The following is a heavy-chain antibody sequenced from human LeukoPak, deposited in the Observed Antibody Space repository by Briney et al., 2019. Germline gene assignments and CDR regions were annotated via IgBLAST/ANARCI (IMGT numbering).Heavy chain of an antibody. D-gene: IGHD3-22*01. V-gene: IGHV3-30*03. Sequence: PGGSLRLSCAASGFTFSSYGMHWVRQAPGKGLEWGAFISNNGRNKDYADSVKGRFTISRDNSKNTLYLQVNSLRPDDTAVYYCTRDLTGHYSIDYWGQGTLVTVSS. CDR1: GFTFSSYG. J-gene: IGHJ4*02. CDR3: TRDLTGHYSIDY. CDR2: ISNNGRNK.